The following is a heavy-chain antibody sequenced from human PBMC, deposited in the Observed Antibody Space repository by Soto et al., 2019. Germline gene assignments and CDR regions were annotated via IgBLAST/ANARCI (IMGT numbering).Heavy chain of an antibody. D-gene: IGHD1-26*01. CDR1: GFTFSSYA. V-gene: IGHV3-21*01. CDR2: ISSSSTYI. CDR3: ARDRAGAQYGLDV. J-gene: IGHJ6*02. Sequence: PGGSLRLSCAASGFTFSSYAMNWVRQAPGKGLEWVSSISSSSTYIYYADSVKGRFTISRDNAKNSLYLQMNSLRAEDTAVYYCARDRAGAQYGLDVWGQGTTVTV.